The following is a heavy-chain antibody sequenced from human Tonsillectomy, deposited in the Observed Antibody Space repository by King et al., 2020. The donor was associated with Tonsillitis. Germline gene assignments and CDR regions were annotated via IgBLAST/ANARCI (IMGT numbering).Heavy chain of an antibody. V-gene: IGHV3-48*02. Sequence: VQLVESGGGLVQPGGSLRLSCAASGFTFSSYSMNWVRQAPGKGLEWVSYISSSSSTIYYADSVKGRFTISRDNAKNSLYLQMNSLRDEDTAVYYCARDLTSGYGARGMDVWGQGTTVTVSS. D-gene: IGHD5-12*01. CDR2: ISSSSSTI. J-gene: IGHJ6*02. CDR3: ARDLTSGYGARGMDV. CDR1: GFTFSSYS.